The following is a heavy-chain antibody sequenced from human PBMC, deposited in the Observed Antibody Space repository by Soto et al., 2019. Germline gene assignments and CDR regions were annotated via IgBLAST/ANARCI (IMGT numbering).Heavy chain of an antibody. V-gene: IGHV4-31*03. J-gene: IGHJ4*02. D-gene: IGHD5-18*01. CDR3: ARAGGVRGYSYGLDY. Sequence: QVQLQESGPGLVKPSQTLSLTCTVSGGSISSGGYYWSWIRQHPGKGLEWIGYIYYSGSTYYNPSLKSRVTITVDTSKNQFSLKLSSVTAADTAVYYCARAGGVRGYSYGLDYWGQGTLVAVFS. CDR1: GGSISSGGYY. CDR2: IYYSGST.